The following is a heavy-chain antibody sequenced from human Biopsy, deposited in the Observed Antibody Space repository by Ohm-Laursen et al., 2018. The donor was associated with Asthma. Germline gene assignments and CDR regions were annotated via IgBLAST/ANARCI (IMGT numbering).Heavy chain of an antibody. CDR1: GFTFSTSW. CDR3: ARGLDYSGRSGFDY. Sequence: SLRLSCSASGFTFSTSWMTWVRQAPGKGLEWVAVISYDGFNKDYADSVKGRFTISRDNSMNTLYLHMNSLRVEDTAVYYCARGLDYSGRSGFDYWGQGTLVTVSS. V-gene: IGHV3-30*03. D-gene: IGHD3-10*01. J-gene: IGHJ4*02. CDR2: ISYDGFNK.